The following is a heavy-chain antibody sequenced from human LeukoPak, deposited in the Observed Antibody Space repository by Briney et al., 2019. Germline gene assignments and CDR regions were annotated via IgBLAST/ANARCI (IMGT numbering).Heavy chain of an antibody. CDR2: ISSSGSTI. CDR3: AREAPLAEDDAFDI. CDR1: GFTFSSYE. V-gene: IGHV3-48*03. Sequence: GGSLRLSCAASGFTFSSYEMNWVRQAPGKGLEWVSYISSSGSTIYYADSVKGRFTISRDNAKNSLYLQMNSLRAEDTAVYYCAREAPLAEDDAFDIWGQGTMVTVSS. D-gene: IGHD6-13*01. J-gene: IGHJ3*02.